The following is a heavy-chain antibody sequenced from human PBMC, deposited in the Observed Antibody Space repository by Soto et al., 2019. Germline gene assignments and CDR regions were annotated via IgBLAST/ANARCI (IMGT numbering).Heavy chain of an antibody. CDR2: ISYDGSKK. J-gene: IGHJ6*02. Sequence: PVGSLRLSCAVSGFTFSSYGMHWVRQPPGKGLEWVAVISYDGSKKYSADSVKGRFTISRDESKNTLYLQMNSLRAEDTALYYCVKDDLKLGFCMSYGCSRGMDVWGQGTTVTVSS. V-gene: IGHV3-30*18. CDR1: GFTFSSYG. CDR3: VKDDLKLGFCMSYGCSRGMDV. D-gene: IGHD2-15*01.